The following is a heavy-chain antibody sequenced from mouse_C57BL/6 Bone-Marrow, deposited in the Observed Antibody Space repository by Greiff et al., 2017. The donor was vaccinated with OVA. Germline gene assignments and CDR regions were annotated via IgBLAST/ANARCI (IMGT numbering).Heavy chain of an antibody. CDR2: ISSGSSTI. D-gene: IGHD1-1*01. CDR3: ARAYGSSYGWYFDV. J-gene: IGHJ1*03. Sequence: EVHLVESGGGLVKPGGSLKLSCAASGFTFSDYGMHWVRQAPEKGLEWVAYISSGSSTIYYADTVKGRFTISRDNAKNTLFLQMTSLRSEDTAMYYCARAYGSSYGWYFDVWGTGTTVTVSS. V-gene: IGHV5-17*01. CDR1: GFTFSDYG.